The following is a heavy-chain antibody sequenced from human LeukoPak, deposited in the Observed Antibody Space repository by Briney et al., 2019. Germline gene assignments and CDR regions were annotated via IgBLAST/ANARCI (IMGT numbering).Heavy chain of an antibody. D-gene: IGHD5-24*01. V-gene: IGHV1-2*02. CDR2: INPNSGGT. J-gene: IGHJ3*02. CDR3: ARAVVEMATNSAFDI. Sequence: ASVKVSCKASGYTFTGYYMHWVRQAPGQGLEWMGWINPNSGGTNYAQKFQGRVTMTRDTSISTAYMELSRLRSDDTAVYYCARAVVEMATNSAFDIWGQGTMVTVSS. CDR1: GYTFTGYY.